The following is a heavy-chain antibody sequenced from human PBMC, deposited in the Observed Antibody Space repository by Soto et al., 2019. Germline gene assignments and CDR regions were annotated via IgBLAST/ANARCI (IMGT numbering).Heavy chain of an antibody. Sequence: ASETLSLTCAVSGGSISSSNWWSWVRQPPGKGLEWIGEIYHSGSTNYNPSLKSRVTISVDKSKNQFSLKLSSVTAADTAVYYCARGPITMVRGVDYYYGMDVWGQGTTVTVSS. CDR1: GGSISSSNW. CDR3: ARGPITMVRGVDYYYGMDV. D-gene: IGHD3-10*01. CDR2: IYHSGST. V-gene: IGHV4-4*02. J-gene: IGHJ6*02.